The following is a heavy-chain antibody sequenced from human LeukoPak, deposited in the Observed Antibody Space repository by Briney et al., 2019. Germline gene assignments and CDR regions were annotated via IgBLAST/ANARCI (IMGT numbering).Heavy chain of an antibody. CDR1: GGSISSYY. J-gene: IGHJ6*02. CDR2: IYYSGST. CDR3: ARDHFVYYGMAV. V-gene: IGHV4-59*01. D-gene: IGHD3-3*02. Sequence: PSETLSLTCTVSGGSISSYYWSWIRQPPGKGLEWIGYIYYSGSTNYNPSLKSRVTISVDTSKNQFSLKLSSVTAADTAVYYCARDHFVYYGMAVWGQGTKVTVSS.